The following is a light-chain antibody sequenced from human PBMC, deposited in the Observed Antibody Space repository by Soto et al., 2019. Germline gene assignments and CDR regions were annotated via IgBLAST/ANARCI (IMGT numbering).Light chain of an antibody. CDR1: QGIYNY. J-gene: IGKJ5*01. CDR3: HKYNSALLT. V-gene: IGKV1-27*01. Sequence: DIQMTQSPSSLSASVGDRVTITCRASQGIYNYLAWYQQKPGKAPKLLIYAASTLEAGVPSLFSGSGSATDFTLTISSLQPEDVATYYCHKYNSALLTFGQGTRLEIK. CDR2: AAS.